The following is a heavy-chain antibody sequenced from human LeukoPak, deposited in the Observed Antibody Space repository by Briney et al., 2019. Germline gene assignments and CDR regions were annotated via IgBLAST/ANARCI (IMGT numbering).Heavy chain of an antibody. CDR3: ARDRGVPFDI. CDR1: GGSISSSSYY. Sequence: PSETLSLTCTASGGSISSSSYYWGWIRQPPGKGLEWIGSIYYSGSTYYNPSLKSRVTISVGTSKNQFSLRLSSVTAADTAVYYCARDRGVPFDIWGQGTMVTVSS. J-gene: IGHJ3*02. V-gene: IGHV4-39*01. CDR2: IYYSGST.